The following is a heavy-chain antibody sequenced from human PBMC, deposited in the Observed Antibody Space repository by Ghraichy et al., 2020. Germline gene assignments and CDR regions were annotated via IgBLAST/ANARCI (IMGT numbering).Heavy chain of an antibody. D-gene: IGHD4-17*01. J-gene: IGHJ4*02. CDR1: GFTFSSYG. CDR3: AKDLYGDRYYFDY. CDR2: ISYDGSNK. V-gene: IGHV3-30*18. Sequence: GGSLRLSCAASGFTFSSYGMHWVRQAPGKGLEWVAVISYDGSNKYYADSVKGRFTISRDNSKNTLYLQMNSLRAEDTAMYYCAKDLYGDRYYFDYWGQGTLVTVSS.